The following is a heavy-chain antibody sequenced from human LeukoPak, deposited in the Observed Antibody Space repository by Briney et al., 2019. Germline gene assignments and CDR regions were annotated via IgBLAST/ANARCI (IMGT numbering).Heavy chain of an antibody. CDR2: IESDGSST. CDR1: GFIFSNYW. D-gene: IGHD3-10*01. V-gene: IGHV3-74*01. CDR3: ARAGVPTRNGFDI. Sequence: GGSLRLSCAASGFIFSNYWMHWVRQAPGKGLEWVSRIESDGSSTSYADSVKGRFTISRDNAKNTLYLQMSSLRAEDTAVYYCARAGVPTRNGFDIWGQGTMVTVSS. J-gene: IGHJ3*02.